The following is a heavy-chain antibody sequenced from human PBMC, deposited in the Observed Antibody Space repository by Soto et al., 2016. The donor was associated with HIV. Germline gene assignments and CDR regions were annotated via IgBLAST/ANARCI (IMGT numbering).Heavy chain of an antibody. CDR2: IMYRETT. CDR3: ARAQMHRARHCFDT. J-gene: IGHJ5*02. V-gene: IGHV4-34*12. CDR1: GGSVSDHY. Sequence: QVQLQQWGAGLLKPSETLSLTCAVYGGSVSDHYLSWIRQSPGKGLEWIGKIMYRETTNYNPSFASRVTVSVDTSKNQVTLKLTSVTAADTGAYYCARAQMHRARHCFDTWGQGTLVTVSS. D-gene: IGHD3-10*01.